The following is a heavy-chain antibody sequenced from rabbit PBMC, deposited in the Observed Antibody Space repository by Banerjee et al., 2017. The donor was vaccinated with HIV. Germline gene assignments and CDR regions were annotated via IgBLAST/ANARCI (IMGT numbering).Heavy chain of an antibody. CDR1: GFDFSSYYM. CDR3: ARDLAAVTGWNFGL. J-gene: IGHJ3*01. CDR2: IDPVFGNT. D-gene: IGHD7-1*01. V-gene: IGHV1S45*01. Sequence: QEQLKETGGGLVQPGGSLTLSCNASGFDFSSYYMSWVRQAPGKGLEWIGYIDPVFGNTYYASWVNGRFTISRTSSTTVTLQMTSLTAADTATYFCARDLAAVTGWNFGLWGQGTLVTVS.